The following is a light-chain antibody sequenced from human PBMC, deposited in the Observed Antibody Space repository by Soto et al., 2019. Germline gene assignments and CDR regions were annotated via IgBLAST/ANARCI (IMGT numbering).Light chain of an antibody. CDR1: SSDVGGFNY. J-gene: IGLJ3*02. CDR3: CSYAGSYSWV. CDR2: DVS. Sequence: QPVLTQPRSVSGSPGQSVTISCTGTSSDVGGFNYVSWYQQRPGKGPKLMIFDVSERPSGVPDRFSGSKSGTTASLTISGLQAEDEADYYCCSYAGSYSWVFGGGTKLTVL. V-gene: IGLV2-11*01.